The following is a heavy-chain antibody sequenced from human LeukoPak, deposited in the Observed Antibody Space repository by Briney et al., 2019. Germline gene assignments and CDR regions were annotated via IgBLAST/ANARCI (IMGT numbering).Heavy chain of an antibody. J-gene: IGHJ3*02. V-gene: IGHV4-59*01. CDR3: AGSYRLNAFDI. CDR2: IYYSGST. CDR1: GGSISSYY. Sequence: SETLSLTCTVSGGSISSYYWSWIRQPPGKGLEWIGYIYYSGSTNYNPSLKSRVTISVDTSKNQFSLKLSSVTAADTAVYYCAGSYRLNAFDIWGQGTXXXVSS. D-gene: IGHD3-16*02.